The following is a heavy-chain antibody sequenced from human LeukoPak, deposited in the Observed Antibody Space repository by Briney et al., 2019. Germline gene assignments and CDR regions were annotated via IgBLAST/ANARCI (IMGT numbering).Heavy chain of an antibody. V-gene: IGHV1-2*02. CDR2: INPNSGGT. CDR3: ARDWNWKIDF. Sequence: ASVKVSCKASGYTFTGYYMHWVRQAPGQGLEWMGWINPNSGGTNYAQKFQGRVTMTRDTSISTAYMELRSLRSDDTAVYYCARDWNWKIDFWGQGTLVTVSS. CDR1: GYTFTGYY. D-gene: IGHD1-1*01. J-gene: IGHJ4*02.